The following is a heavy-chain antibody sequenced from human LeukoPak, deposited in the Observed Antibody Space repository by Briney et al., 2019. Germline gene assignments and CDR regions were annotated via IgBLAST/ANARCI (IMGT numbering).Heavy chain of an antibody. CDR2: INPNSGGT. J-gene: IGHJ4*02. CDR3: ARLTTATGYFDY. Sequence: ASVKVSCKAPGYTFTGYYMHWVRQAPGQGLEWMGWINPNSGGTNYAQKFQGRVTMTRDTSISTAYMELSRLRSDDTAVYYCARLTTATGYFDYWGQGTLVTVSS. V-gene: IGHV1-2*02. CDR1: GYTFTGYY. D-gene: IGHD4-17*01.